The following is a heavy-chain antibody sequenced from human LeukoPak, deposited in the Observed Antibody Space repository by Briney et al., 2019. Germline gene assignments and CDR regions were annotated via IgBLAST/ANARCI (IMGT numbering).Heavy chain of an antibody. J-gene: IGHJ4*02. Sequence: GGSLRLSCTASGFTFSTYWMTWVRRAPGKGLEWVANIKQDGSEKYYVDSVKGRFTISRDNTKNSVYLQMNSLRAEDTAVYYCAINHDYWGQGTLVTVSS. CDR3: AINHDY. CDR2: IKQDGSEK. V-gene: IGHV3-7*01. CDR1: GFTFSTYW.